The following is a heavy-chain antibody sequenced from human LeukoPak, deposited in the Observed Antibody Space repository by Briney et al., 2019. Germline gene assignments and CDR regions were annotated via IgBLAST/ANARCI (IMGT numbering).Heavy chain of an antibody. D-gene: IGHD2-2*02. CDR1: GYTFTGYY. CDR3: ARHFISAPAAISIDY. V-gene: IGHV1-2*02. J-gene: IGHJ4*02. CDR2: INPNSGGT. Sequence: ASVKVSCKASGYTFTGYYMHWVRQAPGQGLEWMGWINPNSGGTNYAQKFRGRVTMTRDTSISTAYMELSRLRSDDTAVYYCARHFISAPAAISIDYWGQGTLVTVSS.